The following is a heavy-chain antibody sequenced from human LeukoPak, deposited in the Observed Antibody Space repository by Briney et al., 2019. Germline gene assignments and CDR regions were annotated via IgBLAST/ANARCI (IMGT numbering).Heavy chain of an antibody. CDR3: SRSYGSGPNWLDP. D-gene: IGHD3-10*01. Sequence: GGSLKISCAASGFTFSGAAMHWVRQASGKGLEWVGRIRSKGNNYATAYAASVEGRFTISRDDSRSTAYLQMNNLQTEDTAVYYCSRSYGSGPNWLDPWGQGTLVTVSS. V-gene: IGHV3-73*01. J-gene: IGHJ5*02. CDR2: IRSKGNNYAT. CDR1: GFTFSGAA.